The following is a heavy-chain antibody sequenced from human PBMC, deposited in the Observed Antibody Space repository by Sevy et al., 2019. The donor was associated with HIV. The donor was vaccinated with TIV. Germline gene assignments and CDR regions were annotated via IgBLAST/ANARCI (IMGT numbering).Heavy chain of an antibody. D-gene: IGHD1-26*01. J-gene: IGHJ4*02. CDR2: LDDEHGEI. CDR3: VTPAVGATRAYFDY. V-gene: IGHV1-24*01. CDR1: GYTLTGLA. Sequence: ASVKVSCNVSGYTLTGLAMHWLRQIPGKGLEWMGGLDDEHGEIMYAQKFQGRVTMTEDRSTDTAYMELSSLRSDDTAVYYCVTPAVGATRAYFDYWGQGSLVTVSS.